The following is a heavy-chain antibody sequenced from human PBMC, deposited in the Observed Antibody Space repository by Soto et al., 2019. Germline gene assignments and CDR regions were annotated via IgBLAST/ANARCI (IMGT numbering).Heavy chain of an antibody. CDR1: GFSFGDYA. Sequence: PGGSLRLSCRGSGFSFGDYAINWFRQSPGKGLECVGFIRSKVYGGTIEYAASVKGRFSISRDDSKSIAYLQMNSLRTDDTAVYYCTRDGVQITDSDYRCYGLDVWGPGTTVTVSS. D-gene: IGHD3-16*01. CDR3: TRDGVQITDSDYRCYGLDV. CDR2: IRSKVYGGTI. V-gene: IGHV3-49*03. J-gene: IGHJ6*02.